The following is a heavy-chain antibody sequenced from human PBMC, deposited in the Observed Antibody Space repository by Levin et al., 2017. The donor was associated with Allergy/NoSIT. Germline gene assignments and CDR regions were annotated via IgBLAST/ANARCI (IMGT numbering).Heavy chain of an antibody. Sequence: KAGGSLRLSCAASGFTFSSYSMNWVRQAPGKGLEWVSSISSSSSYIYYADSVKGRFTISRDNAKNSLYLQMNSLRAEDTAVYYCASQIVGAPVRGYWGQGTLVTVSS. CDR1: GFTFSSYS. D-gene: IGHD1-26*01. CDR3: ASQIVGAPVRGY. V-gene: IGHV3-21*01. CDR2: ISSSSSYI. J-gene: IGHJ4*02.